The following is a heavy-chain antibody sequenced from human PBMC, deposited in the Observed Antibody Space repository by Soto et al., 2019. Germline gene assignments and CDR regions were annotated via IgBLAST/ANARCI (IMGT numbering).Heavy chain of an antibody. D-gene: IGHD6-6*01. Sequence: SETLSLTCTVSGGSVNSDNYYWSWIRQPPGRELDWIGYIYHTGSTNYNPSLNSRVTISVDTSRNQFSLKLNSVTAADTAVYYCAREFSNSPEAFDSWGQGTLVTVSS. V-gene: IGHV4-61*01. CDR3: AREFSNSPEAFDS. CDR2: IYHTGST. CDR1: GGSVNSDNYY. J-gene: IGHJ4*02.